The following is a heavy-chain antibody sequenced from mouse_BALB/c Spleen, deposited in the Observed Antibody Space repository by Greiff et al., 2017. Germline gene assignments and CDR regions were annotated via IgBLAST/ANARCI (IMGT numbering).Heavy chain of an antibody. D-gene: IGHD2-1*01. J-gene: IGHJ3*01. CDR2: ISYSGST. V-gene: IGHV3-2*02. Sequence: EVKLMESGPGLVKPSQSLSLTCTVTGYSITSDYAWNWIRQFPGNKLEWMGYISYSGSTSYNPSLKSRISITRDTSKNQFFLQLNSVTTEDTATYYCARRDGNYWFAYWGQGTRVTVSA. CDR1: GYSITSDYA. CDR3: ARRDGNYWFAY.